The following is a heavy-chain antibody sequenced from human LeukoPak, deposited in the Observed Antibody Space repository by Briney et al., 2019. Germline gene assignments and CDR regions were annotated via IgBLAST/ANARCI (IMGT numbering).Heavy chain of an antibody. CDR2: ISYDGSNK. CDR3: ARAPAAGHYFDY. D-gene: IGHD6-13*01. CDR1: GFTFSSYA. Sequence: GRSLRLSCAASGFTFSSYAMHWVRQAPGKGLEWVAVISYDGSNKYYADSVKGRFTISRDNSKNTLYLQMNSLGAEDTAVYHCARAPAAGHYFDYWGQGTLVTVSS. J-gene: IGHJ4*02. V-gene: IGHV3-30*04.